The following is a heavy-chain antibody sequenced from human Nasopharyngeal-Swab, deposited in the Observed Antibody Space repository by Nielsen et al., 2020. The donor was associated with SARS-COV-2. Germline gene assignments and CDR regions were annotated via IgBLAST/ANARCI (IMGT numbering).Heavy chain of an antibody. V-gene: IGHV3-30*04. D-gene: IGHD6-19*01. Sequence: GGSLRLSCAASGFTFSSYSIHWVRQAPGKGLEWVAVISYDGSNKYYTDSVKGRFTISRDNSKNTLYLQMNSLRAEDTAVYYCARVAPVAGTGFDYWGQGTLVTVSS. CDR2: ISYDGSNK. J-gene: IGHJ4*02. CDR3: ARVAPVAGTGFDY. CDR1: GFTFSSYS.